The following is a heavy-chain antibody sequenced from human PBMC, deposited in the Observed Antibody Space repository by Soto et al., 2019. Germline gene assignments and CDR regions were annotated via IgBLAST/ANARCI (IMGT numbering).Heavy chain of an antibody. CDR3: ARPKGTYSSGYYYFDF. CDR2: IIPLFGTA. J-gene: IGHJ4*02. V-gene: IGHV1-69*01. Sequence: QVQLEQSGAEVKQPGSSVKVSCKTSGGTFSTYAINWVRQAPGQGLEWMGAIIPLFGTADYSQTCQGRVTITAAESTSRAYMELSSLRSDDTAVYFCARPKGTYSSGYYYFDFWGQGTLVTVSS. D-gene: IGHD6-19*01. CDR1: GGTFSTYA.